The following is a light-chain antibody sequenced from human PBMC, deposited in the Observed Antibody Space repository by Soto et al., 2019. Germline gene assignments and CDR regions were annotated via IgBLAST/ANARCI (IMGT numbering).Light chain of an antibody. V-gene: IGLV1-47*01. J-gene: IGLJ2*01. Sequence: QSVLTQPPSASGTPGQRATIPCSGTSSDIGRNYVYWYQQLPGTAPKLLIYRNNHRPSGVPDRFSGSKSGTSASLAISGLRSEDEADYYCAAWDDSLSGVVFGGGTKLTVL. CDR2: RNN. CDR1: SSDIGRNY. CDR3: AAWDDSLSGVV.